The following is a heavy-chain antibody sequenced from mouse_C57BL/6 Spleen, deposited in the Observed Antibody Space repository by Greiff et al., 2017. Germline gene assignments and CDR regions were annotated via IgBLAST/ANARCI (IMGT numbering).Heavy chain of an antibody. CDR2: INYDGSST. J-gene: IGHJ2*01. CDR1: GFTFSDYY. V-gene: IGHV5-16*01. Sequence: EVQRVESEGGLVQPGSSMKLSCTASGFTFSDYYMAWVRQVPEKGLEWVANINYDGSSTYYLDSLKSRFIISRDNAKNILYLQMSSLKSEDTATYYCARDPYGSSYDYFDYWGQGTTLTVSS. CDR3: ARDPYGSSYDYFDY. D-gene: IGHD1-1*01.